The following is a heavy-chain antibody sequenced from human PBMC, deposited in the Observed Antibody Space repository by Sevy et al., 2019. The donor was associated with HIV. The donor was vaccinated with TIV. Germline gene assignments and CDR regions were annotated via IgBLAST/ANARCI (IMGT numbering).Heavy chain of an antibody. CDR1: GASISSNTYY. D-gene: IGHD6-13*01. J-gene: IGHJ4*02. V-gene: IGHV4-39*02. CDR2: ISFSGRA. CDR3: AREGPRIAQFDN. Sequence: SETLSLTCTVSGASISSNTYYWGWIRQPPGKDMDWIGSISFSGRAYYNPSLKGRVTISVDTSKNQFSLKVRSVTATDTAVYYCAREGPRIAQFDNWGQGTLVTVSS.